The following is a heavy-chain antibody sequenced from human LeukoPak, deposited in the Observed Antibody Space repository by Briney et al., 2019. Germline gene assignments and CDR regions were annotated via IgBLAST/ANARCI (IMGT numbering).Heavy chain of an antibody. Sequence: KASETLSLTCTVSGGSISSYYWSWIRQPPGKGLEWIGYIYYSGSTNYNPSLKSRVTISVDTSKNQFSLKLSSVTAADTAVYYCARHPRSVAMVPLYYFDYWGQGTLVTVSS. V-gene: IGHV4-59*08. CDR1: GGSISSYY. CDR2: IYYSGST. J-gene: IGHJ4*02. D-gene: IGHD5-18*01. CDR3: ARHPRSVAMVPLYYFDY.